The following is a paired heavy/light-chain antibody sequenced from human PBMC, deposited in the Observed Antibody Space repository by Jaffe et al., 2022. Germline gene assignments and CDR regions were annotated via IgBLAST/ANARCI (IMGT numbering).Light chain of an antibody. V-gene: IGLV3-19*01. Sequence: SSELTQDPAVSVALGQTVRITCQGDSLRNFYASWSQQKPGQAPVLVIYGKNNRPSGIPDRFSGSSSGNTSSLTITGAQAEDEADYYCTSRDSSGNLNVVFGGGTKLTVL. CDR3: TSRDSSGNLNVV. CDR1: SLRNFY. CDR2: GKN. J-gene: IGLJ2*01.
Heavy chain of an antibody. Sequence: QVQLQESGPGLVKPSETLSLTCAVSGYSITSGFYWGWIRQPPGKGLEWIGSIYYSGSTHYNPSLKSRVTISVDTSKNQFSLRLNSVTAADTAVYYCARAVYSGSYSASFDYWGQGTLVTVSS. J-gene: IGHJ4*02. CDR2: IYYSGST. D-gene: IGHD1-26*01. CDR1: GYSITSGFY. V-gene: IGHV4-38-2*01. CDR3: ARAVYSGSYSASFDY.